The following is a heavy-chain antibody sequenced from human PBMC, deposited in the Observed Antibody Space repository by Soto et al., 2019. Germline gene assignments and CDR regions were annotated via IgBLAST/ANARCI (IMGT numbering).Heavy chain of an antibody. CDR3: ARRKLEMCYVGWFDP. CDR1: GDSISSRNW. CDR2: IHHSGST. V-gene: IGHV4-4*02. Sequence: QVQLQESGPGLVKPSETLSLTCAVSGDSISSRNWWSWVRQTPGNGLENIGEIHHSGSTTYNPSLRSRLTMSLDKSQNPFSLNLTPVTAADKAIHYCARRKLEMCYVGWFDPWGPRPLVSVSS. J-gene: IGHJ5*02. D-gene: IGHD3-16*01.